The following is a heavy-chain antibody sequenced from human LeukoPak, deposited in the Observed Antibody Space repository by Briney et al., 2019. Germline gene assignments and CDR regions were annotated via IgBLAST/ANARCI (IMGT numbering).Heavy chain of an antibody. Sequence: GGSLRLSCAASGFTFSSYSMNWVRQAPGKGLEWVSSISSSSTYIYHADSVKGRFTISRDDAKNSLYLQMNSLRAEDTAVYYCARDHEQVVQLDAFDIWGQGTMVTVSS. CDR3: ARDHEQVVQLDAFDI. J-gene: IGHJ3*02. CDR2: ISSSSTYI. D-gene: IGHD1-1*01. V-gene: IGHV3-21*01. CDR1: GFTFSSYS.